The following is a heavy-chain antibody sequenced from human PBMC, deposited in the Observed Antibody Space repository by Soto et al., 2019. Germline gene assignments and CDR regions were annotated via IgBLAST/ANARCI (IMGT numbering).Heavy chain of an antibody. D-gene: IGHD3-16*01. CDR1: GYTFNSYG. Sequence: QVQLVQSGGEVKKPGASVKVSCKASGYTFNSYGISWVRQAPGQGIEWMGWIRVKNGNTKYAQNFQGRFNMTTDTSTSTAYMELRSLRSDDTAVYYCARGPTVGDIWGQGTMVTVS. J-gene: IGHJ3*02. CDR2: IRVKNGNT. CDR3: ARGPTVGDI. V-gene: IGHV1-18*01.